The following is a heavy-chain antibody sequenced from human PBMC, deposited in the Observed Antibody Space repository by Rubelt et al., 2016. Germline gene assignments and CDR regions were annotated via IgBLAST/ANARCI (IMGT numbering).Heavy chain of an antibody. CDR2: INANTGDP. J-gene: IGHJ5*02. CDR1: GYTLTTLA. Sequence: QVQLVQSGSELKKPGASVKISCKASGYTLTTLAMNWVRQAPGRGLEWMGWINANTGDPTYAQGFTGRFGVSLDTAVNTAYLQISSLQPEDTAVYFCARGHYGAWGQGTLVTVSS. CDR3: ARGHYGA. V-gene: IGHV7-4-1*02. D-gene: IGHD4/OR15-4a*01.